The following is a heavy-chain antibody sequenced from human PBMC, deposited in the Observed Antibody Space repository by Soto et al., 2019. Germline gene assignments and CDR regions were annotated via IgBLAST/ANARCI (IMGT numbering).Heavy chain of an antibody. CDR1: GFTFSSYA. V-gene: IGHV3-53*01. CDR3: ARDYDILAGNGMDV. Sequence: PGGSLRLSCAASGFTFSSYAMSWVRQAPGKGLEWVSVIYSGGSTYYADSVKGRFTISRXIXXXXLXLXMXXXXAEXTAVYYCARDYDILAGNGMDVWGQGTPVTVSS. CDR2: IYSGGST. J-gene: IGHJ6*02. D-gene: IGHD3-9*01.